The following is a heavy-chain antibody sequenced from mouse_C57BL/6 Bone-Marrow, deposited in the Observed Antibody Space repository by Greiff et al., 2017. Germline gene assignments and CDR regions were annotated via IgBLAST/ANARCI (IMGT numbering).Heavy chain of an antibody. Sequence: VQLQQPGAELVMPGASVKLSCKASGYTFTSYWMHWVKPRPGPGLEWIGEIDPSDSYTNYNQKFKGKSTLTVDKSSSTAYMQLSNLTSEDSAVYYCARDYYGSPWYFDVWGTGTTVTVSS. CDR2: IDPSDSYT. CDR3: ARDYYGSPWYFDV. J-gene: IGHJ1*03. CDR1: GYTFTSYW. D-gene: IGHD1-1*01. V-gene: IGHV1-69*01.